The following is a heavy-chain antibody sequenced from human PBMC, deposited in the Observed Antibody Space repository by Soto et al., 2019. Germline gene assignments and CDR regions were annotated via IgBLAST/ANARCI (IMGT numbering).Heavy chain of an antibody. CDR2: ISGSGGST. Sequence: GGSLRLSCAASGFTFSSYAMSWVRQAPGKGLEWVSAISGSGGSTYYADSVKGRFTISRDNSKNTLYLQMNSLRAEDTAVYYCARTSQYYDYVWGGYRFGWFDPWGQGTLVTVSS. V-gene: IGHV3-23*01. D-gene: IGHD3-16*02. J-gene: IGHJ5*02. CDR3: ARTSQYYDYVWGGYRFGWFDP. CDR1: GFTFSSYA.